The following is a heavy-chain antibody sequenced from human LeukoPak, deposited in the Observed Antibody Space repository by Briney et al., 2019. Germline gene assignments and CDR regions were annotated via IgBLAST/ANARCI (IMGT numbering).Heavy chain of an antibody. Sequence: ASVKVSCKAXXXTFTGYYMHWVRQAPGQGLEWMGWINPNSGGTNYAQKFQGRVTMTRDTSISTAYMELSRLRSDDTAVYYCARGGRIVVANEVYWGQGTLVTVSS. J-gene: IGHJ4*02. CDR1: XXTFTGYY. CDR3: ARGGRIVVANEVY. V-gene: IGHV1-2*02. CDR2: INPNSGGT. D-gene: IGHD3-22*01.